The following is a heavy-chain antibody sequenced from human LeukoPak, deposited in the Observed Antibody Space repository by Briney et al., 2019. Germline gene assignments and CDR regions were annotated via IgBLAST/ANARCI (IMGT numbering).Heavy chain of an antibody. CDR3: AKGRYTPDP. D-gene: IGHD5-18*01. J-gene: IGHJ5*02. V-gene: IGHV3-30*18. CDR1: GFTFSSYD. Sequence: GGSLRLSCAASGFTFSSYDMHWVRQAPGEGLEWVAVISYDGNNKYYADSVKGRFTISRDNSKNTLYLQMNSLTAEDTAVYYCAKGRYTPDPWGQGTLVIVSS. CDR2: ISYDGNNK.